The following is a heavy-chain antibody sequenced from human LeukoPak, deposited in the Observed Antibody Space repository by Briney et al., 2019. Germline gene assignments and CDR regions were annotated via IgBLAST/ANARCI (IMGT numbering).Heavy chain of an antibody. CDR2: ISSSTSYI. CDR1: GFTFSSYA. Sequence: GGSLRLSCAASGFTFSSYAMSWVRQAPGKGLEWVSSISSSTSYIYYADSVKGRFTISRDNAKNSLYLQMNSLRAEDTAVYYCASEQYGAFDIWGQGTMVTVSS. CDR3: ASEQYGAFDI. V-gene: IGHV3-21*01. D-gene: IGHD2-8*01. J-gene: IGHJ3*02.